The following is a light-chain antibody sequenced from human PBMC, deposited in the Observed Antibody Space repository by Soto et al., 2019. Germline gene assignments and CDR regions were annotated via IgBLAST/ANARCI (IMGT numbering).Light chain of an antibody. Sequence: QSALTQPPSVSGAPGQSVTVACTGTSSDVGSYNRVSWYQQPPGTAPKLMIYEVSNRPSGVPDRFSGSKSGNTASLTISGLQAEDEADYYCTSYTSSTPHVSGTGTKVTVL. CDR1: SSDVGSYNR. V-gene: IGLV2-18*02. CDR2: EVS. CDR3: TSYTSSTPHV. J-gene: IGLJ1*01.